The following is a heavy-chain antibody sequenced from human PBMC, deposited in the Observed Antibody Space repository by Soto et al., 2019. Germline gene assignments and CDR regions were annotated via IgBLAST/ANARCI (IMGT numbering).Heavy chain of an antibody. J-gene: IGHJ4*02. CDR2: IYYRGST. CDR1: GGSVSSGSYY. V-gene: IGHV4-61*01. CDR3: ARGERFLEWLPNFDY. D-gene: IGHD3-3*01. Sequence: SETLSLTCTVSGGSVSSGSYYWSWIRQPPGKGLEWIGYIYYRGSTNYKTSLKSRVTISVDTSKNQFSLKLCSVTAADMALYYFARGERFLEWLPNFDYWGQGTLVTVSS.